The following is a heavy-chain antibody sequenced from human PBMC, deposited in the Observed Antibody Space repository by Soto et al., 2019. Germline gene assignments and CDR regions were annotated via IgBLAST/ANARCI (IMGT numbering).Heavy chain of an antibody. CDR2: IGTAGDT. D-gene: IGHD1-1*01. CDR3: ARGTNPIDV. J-gene: IGHJ6*02. CDR1: GFTFSSYD. Sequence: EVQLVDSGGGLVQPGGSLRLSCAASGFTFSSYDMHWVRQATGKGLEWASAIGTAGDTYYPGSVKGRFTISRENAKNSLYIQMNSLGAEDTAVYYCARGTNPIDVLGQGTTVTVSS. V-gene: IGHV3-13*01.